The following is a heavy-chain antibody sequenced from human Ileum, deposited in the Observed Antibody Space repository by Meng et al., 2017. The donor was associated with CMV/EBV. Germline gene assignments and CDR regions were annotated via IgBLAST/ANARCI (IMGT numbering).Heavy chain of an antibody. J-gene: IGHJ4*02. CDR3: ARRGPVAGAFDY. Sequence: ASVKVSCKASGYTFSGYYIHWVRQAPGQGLEWMGWTNPNSGGTDYSQKFQGRVTMTRDTSISTYYMELSRLTSDDTAVYYCARRGPVAGAFDYWGQGMLVPVSS. V-gene: IGHV1-2*02. CDR2: TNPNSGGT. CDR1: GYTFSGYY. D-gene: IGHD6-19*01.